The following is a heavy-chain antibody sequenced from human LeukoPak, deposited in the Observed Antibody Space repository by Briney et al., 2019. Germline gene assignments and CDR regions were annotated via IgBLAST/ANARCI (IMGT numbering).Heavy chain of an antibody. D-gene: IGHD4-17*01. CDR1: GGTFNNSA. V-gene: IGHV1-69*05. CDR2: IIPLFGTA. Sequence: SVKVSCKPSGGTFNNSAISWVRQAPGQGLEWLGGIIPLFGTAVYAQKFQGRVTITKDESTRTVYLQLTSLTSDDTAVYYCARDVHGDYGSGWFDPWGQGTLVSVSS. CDR3: ARDVHGDYGSGWFDP. J-gene: IGHJ5*02.